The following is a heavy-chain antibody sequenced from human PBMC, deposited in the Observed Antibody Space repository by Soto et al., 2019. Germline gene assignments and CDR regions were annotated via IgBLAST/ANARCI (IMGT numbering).Heavy chain of an antibody. J-gene: IGHJ4*02. CDR1: DGSVSSGSYY. V-gene: IGHV4-61*01. CDR3: ARDSVALFDS. CDR2: IYSSGST. Sequence: PSETLSLTCTVSDGSVSSGSYYWAWIRQPPGKGLEWIGYIYSSGSTLYNPSLKSRVIISVDTSMNQFSLKLRSVTAADMAVYYCARDSVALFDSWGQGTLVTVSS. D-gene: IGHD2-15*01.